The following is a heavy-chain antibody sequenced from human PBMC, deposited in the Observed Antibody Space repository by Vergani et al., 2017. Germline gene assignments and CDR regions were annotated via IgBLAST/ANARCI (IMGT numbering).Heavy chain of an antibody. CDR2: IYHSGST. Sequence: QVQLQESGPGLVKPSETLSLTCTVSGYSISSGYYWGWIRQPPGKGLEWIGSIYHSGSTYYNPSRKSRVTISVDTSKNQFSLKLSSVTAADTAVYYCARVGIKPASWGQGTLVTVSS. J-gene: IGHJ5*02. V-gene: IGHV4-38-2*02. CDR1: GYSISSGYY. D-gene: IGHD1-26*01. CDR3: ARVGIKPAS.